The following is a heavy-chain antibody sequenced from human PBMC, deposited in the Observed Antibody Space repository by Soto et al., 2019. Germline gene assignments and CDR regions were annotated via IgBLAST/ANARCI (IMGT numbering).Heavy chain of an antibody. V-gene: IGHV1-8*01. CDR3: AREPFLGDPYSYYFMDL. J-gene: IGHJ6*03. CDR1: GYSFTSFD. Sequence: QVPLVQSGAEAREPGASVRVSCKASGYSFTSFDVNWVRQATGQGLEWVGWMNPNSGNTGYAQKFQGRVTLTRDTSTKTAYLELSSLNSEDTAVYYCAREPFLGDPYSYYFMDLWGKGTTVTVSS. CDR2: MNPNSGNT. D-gene: IGHD3-10*01.